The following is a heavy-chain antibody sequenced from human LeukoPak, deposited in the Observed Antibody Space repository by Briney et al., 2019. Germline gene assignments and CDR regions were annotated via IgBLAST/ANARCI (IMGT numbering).Heavy chain of an antibody. J-gene: IGHJ4*02. D-gene: IGHD2-15*01. CDR2: IYSGGST. CDR3: ARDLAGYCSGGSCYSDY. CDR1: GFTVSNNY. Sequence: GSLRLSCAASGFTVSNNYMSWVRQAPGKGLEWVSVIYSGGSTYYADSVKGRFTISRDNSKNTLYLQMNSLRAEDTAVYYCARDLAGYCSGGSCYSDYWGQGTLVTVSS. V-gene: IGHV3-53*01.